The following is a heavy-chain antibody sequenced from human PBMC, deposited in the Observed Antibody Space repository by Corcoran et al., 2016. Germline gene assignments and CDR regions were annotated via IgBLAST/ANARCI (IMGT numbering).Heavy chain of an antibody. CDR2: INSDGSST. CDR3: ARVPQPNYYYDSSGYYPN. CDR1: GFTFSSYW. V-gene: IGHV3-74*01. J-gene: IGHJ4*02. Sequence: EVQLVESGGGLVQPGGSLRLSYAASGFTFSSYWMHWVRQAPGKGLVWVSRINSDGSSTSYADSVKGRFTISRDNAKNTLYLQMNSLRAEDTAVYYCARVPQPNYYYDSSGYYPNWGQGTLVTVSS. D-gene: IGHD3-22*01.